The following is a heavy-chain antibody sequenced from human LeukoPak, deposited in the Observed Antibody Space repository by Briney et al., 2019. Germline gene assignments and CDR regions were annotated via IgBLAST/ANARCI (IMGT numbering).Heavy chain of an antibody. CDR1: GFPFSSYA. CDR2: ISYDGNIR. CDR3: AKDDGSGTSYFDY. D-gene: IGHD3-22*01. Sequence: PGRSLRLSCAASGFPFSSYAMHWVRQAPGEGLEWLSFISYDGNIRYFADSVKGRFTISRDNSKNTLYLQMSSLRAEDTAVYYCAKDDGSGTSYFDYWGQGTLVTVSS. J-gene: IGHJ4*02. V-gene: IGHV3-30-3*01.